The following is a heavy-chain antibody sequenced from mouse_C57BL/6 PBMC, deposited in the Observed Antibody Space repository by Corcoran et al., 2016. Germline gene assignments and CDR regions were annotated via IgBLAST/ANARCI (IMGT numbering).Heavy chain of an antibody. D-gene: IGHD2-14*01. J-gene: IGHJ1*03. Sequence: QVNLKESGPGLFQPSQTHSLTCSFSGISLSTSNLGIAWLRQPSGKGLEWLAHLWWNDDKYYNPSLTSRLTISKDTSNNQVFIMFTSVDTADTATYYCSEREYDGYFDVWGTGTTVTVSS. CDR1: GISLSTSNLG. CDR3: SEREYDGYFDV. V-gene: IGHV8-5*01. CDR2: LWWNDDK.